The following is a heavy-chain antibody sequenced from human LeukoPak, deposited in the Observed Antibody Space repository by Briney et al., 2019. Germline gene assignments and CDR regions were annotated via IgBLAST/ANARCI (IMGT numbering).Heavy chain of an antibody. Sequence: GESLKISCKGSGYSFTNYWIGWVRQMPGKGLEWMGIIYPGDSDTRYSPSFQGQVTISADKSISTAYLQWSSLKASDTAMYYCARPPDYGGCSPNDAFDIWGQGTMVTVSS. D-gene: IGHD4-23*01. CDR1: GYSFTNYW. CDR2: IYPGDSDT. CDR3: ARPPDYGGCSPNDAFDI. V-gene: IGHV5-51*01. J-gene: IGHJ3*02.